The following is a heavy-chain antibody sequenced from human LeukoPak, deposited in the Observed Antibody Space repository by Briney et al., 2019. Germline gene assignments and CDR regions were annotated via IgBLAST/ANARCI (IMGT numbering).Heavy chain of an antibody. V-gene: IGHV4-31*03. Sequence: PSQTLSLTCTVSGGSISSGGYYWSWIRQHPGKGLEWIGYIYYSGSTYYDPSLKSRVTISVDTSKNQFSLKLSSVTAADTAVYYCAREGLDRGTQDYWGQGTLVTVSS. D-gene: IGHD3/OR15-3a*01. CDR3: AREGLDRGTQDY. CDR2: IYYSGST. J-gene: IGHJ4*02. CDR1: GGSISSGGYY.